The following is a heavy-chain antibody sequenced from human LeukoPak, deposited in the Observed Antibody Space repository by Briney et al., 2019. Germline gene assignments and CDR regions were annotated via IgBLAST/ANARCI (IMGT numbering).Heavy chain of an antibody. Sequence: QAGGSLRLSCAASGFTFTTYSMTWVRQAPGKGLEWVSVISGDGGHTYYADPVKGRFTISRDNSKNTLYLQMNSLRAEDTAIYYCAKKLVPNARAWFDPWGQGTLVTVSS. CDR2: ISGDGGHT. CDR1: GFTFTTYS. V-gene: IGHV3-23*01. J-gene: IGHJ5*02. CDR3: AKKLVPNARAWFDP. D-gene: IGHD5-12*01.